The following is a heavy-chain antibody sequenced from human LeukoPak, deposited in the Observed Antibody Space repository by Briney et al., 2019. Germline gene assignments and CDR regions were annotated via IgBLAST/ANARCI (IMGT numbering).Heavy chain of an antibody. Sequence: SPGWSLRLSCATSGFIFNDAWMNWVRQAPGKGLEWLGRIKSISYGGTIDYAAPVKGRFTISRDDSKNTLYLQMDSLETEDTAVYYCTRTWPGNTCFNFWGQGTLVTVSS. CDR3: TRTWPGNTCFNF. CDR2: IKSISYGGTI. CDR1: GFIFNDAW. J-gene: IGHJ4*02. V-gene: IGHV3-15*01. D-gene: IGHD1-7*01.